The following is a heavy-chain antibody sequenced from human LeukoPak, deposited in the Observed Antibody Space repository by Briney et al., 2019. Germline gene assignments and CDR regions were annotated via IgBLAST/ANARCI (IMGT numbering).Heavy chain of an antibody. D-gene: IGHD3-9*01. CDR1: GFTFSSYS. Sequence: GGSLRLSCAASGFTFSSYSMNWVRQAPGKGLERVSSISSSSSYIYYADSVKGRFTISRDNAKNSLYLQMNSLRAEDTAVYYCARDYDILTGYYYYGMDVWGQGTTVTVSS. CDR2: ISSSSSYI. CDR3: ARDYDILTGYYYYGMDV. V-gene: IGHV3-21*01. J-gene: IGHJ6*02.